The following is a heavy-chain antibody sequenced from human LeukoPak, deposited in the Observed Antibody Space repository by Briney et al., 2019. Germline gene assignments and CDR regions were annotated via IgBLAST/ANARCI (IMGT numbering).Heavy chain of an antibody. CDR3: AGWYYYGSGSFDY. CDR1: GFTFSNYH. D-gene: IGHD3-10*01. V-gene: IGHV3-11*01. J-gene: IGHJ4*02. Sequence: GGSLRLSCAASGFTFSNYHMSWIRQAPGKGLEWVSYISSGGTTMYYADSVKGRFTISRDNAKNSLYLQMNSLRAEDTAVYYCAGWYYYGSGSFDYWGQGTLVTVSS. CDR2: ISSGGTTM.